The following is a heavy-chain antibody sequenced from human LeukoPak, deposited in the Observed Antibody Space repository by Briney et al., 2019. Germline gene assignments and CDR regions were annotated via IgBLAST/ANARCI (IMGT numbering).Heavy chain of an antibody. CDR2: ISWNSGSI. V-gene: IGHV3-9*01. Sequence: PGGSLRLSCAASGFTFDDYAMPWVRQAPGKGLEWVSGISWNSGSIGYADSVKGRFTISRDNAKNSLYLQMNSLRAEDTALYYCAKDRTYSTNYYFDYWGQGTLVTVSS. D-gene: IGHD6-13*01. CDR3: AKDRTYSTNYYFDY. J-gene: IGHJ4*02. CDR1: GFTFDDYA.